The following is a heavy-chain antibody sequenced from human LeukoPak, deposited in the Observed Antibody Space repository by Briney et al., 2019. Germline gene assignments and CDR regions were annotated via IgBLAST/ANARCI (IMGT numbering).Heavy chain of an antibody. J-gene: IGHJ6*03. V-gene: IGHV4-38-2*02. Sequence: SETLSLTCTVSGYSISSGYYWGWIRPPPGKGLEWIGSIYHSGSTYYNPSLKSRVTISVDTSKNQFSLKLSSVTAADTAVYYCAREDSSSWPYYYYYMDVWGKGTTVTVSS. CDR1: GYSISSGYY. D-gene: IGHD6-13*01. CDR3: AREDSSSWPYYYYYMDV. CDR2: IYHSGST.